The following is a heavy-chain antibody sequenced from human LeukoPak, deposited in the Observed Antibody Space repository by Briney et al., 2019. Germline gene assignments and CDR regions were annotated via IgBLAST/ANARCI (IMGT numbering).Heavy chain of an antibody. D-gene: IGHD6-13*01. CDR1: GCTFSSFA. J-gene: IGHJ4*02. V-gene: IGHV1-69*13. Sequence: GASVKVSCKASGCTFSSFAISWVRQAPGQGLEWMGGIIPIYGTANYAQKFQGRVTITADESTSTAYMELSSLRSEDTAVYYCARDVRIAAGGTEGSGFEYWGQGTLVSVSS. CDR3: ARDVRIAAGGTEGSGFEY. CDR2: IIPIYGTA.